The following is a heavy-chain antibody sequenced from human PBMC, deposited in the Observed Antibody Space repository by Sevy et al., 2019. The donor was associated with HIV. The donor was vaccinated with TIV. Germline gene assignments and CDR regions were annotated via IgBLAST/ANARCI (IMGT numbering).Heavy chain of an antibody. Sequence: GGSLRLSCAVSGFSFDSYGMTWVRQAPGKGLEWASAISGSGGSTYYADSVKGRFTISRDNSKNTLYLQMNSLRAEDTAVYYCAKAWGSGSYYNTYWYFDLWGRGTLVTVSS. J-gene: IGHJ2*01. V-gene: IGHV3-23*01. CDR3: AKAWGSGSYYNTYWYFDL. CDR1: GFSFDSYG. D-gene: IGHD3-10*01. CDR2: ISGSGGST.